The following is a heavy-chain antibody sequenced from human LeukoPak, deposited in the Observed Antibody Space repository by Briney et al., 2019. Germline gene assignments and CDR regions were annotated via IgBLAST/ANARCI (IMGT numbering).Heavy chain of an antibody. V-gene: IGHV4-59*11. Sequence: PSETLSLTCTVSVGSISIHYWTWLRQSPVEGLEWLGDFSNSGSTSYNPSLKSRVTISIDTSKNQFSLKLSSVTAADTAVYYCGRDALVGYFSYYYMDVWGKGTTVTVSS. D-gene: IGHD2-15*01. CDR1: VGSISIHY. J-gene: IGHJ6*03. CDR2: FSNSGST. CDR3: GRDALVGYFSYYYMDV.